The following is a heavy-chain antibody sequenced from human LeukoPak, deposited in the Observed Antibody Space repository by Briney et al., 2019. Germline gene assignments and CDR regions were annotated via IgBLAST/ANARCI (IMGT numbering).Heavy chain of an antibody. CDR1: GFTFSKYA. CDR2: IWYDGSNK. J-gene: IGHJ4*02. CDR3: ARDREATENYYDSSGYCLGY. Sequence: LSGGSLRLSCAASGFTFSKYAMHWVRQAPGKGLEWVAVIWYDGSNKYYADSVKGRFTISRDNSKNTLYLQMNSLRAEDTAVYYCARDREATENYYDSSGYCLGYWGQGTLVTVSS. D-gene: IGHD3-22*01. V-gene: IGHV3-33*08.